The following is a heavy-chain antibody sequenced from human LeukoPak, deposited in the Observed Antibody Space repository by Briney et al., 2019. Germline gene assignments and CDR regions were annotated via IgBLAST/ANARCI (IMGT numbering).Heavy chain of an antibody. Sequence: GGSLRLSCAASGFAFKTYAMSWVRQAPGKGLEWVSAISGSGAITYYADSVKGRFTISRDNSKNTLYLQMNSLRAEDTAVYYCARDGHRRSGWYGYWGQGTLVTVSS. CDR1: GFAFKTYA. V-gene: IGHV3-23*01. CDR3: ARDGHRRSGWYGY. D-gene: IGHD6-19*01. CDR2: ISGSGAIT. J-gene: IGHJ4*02.